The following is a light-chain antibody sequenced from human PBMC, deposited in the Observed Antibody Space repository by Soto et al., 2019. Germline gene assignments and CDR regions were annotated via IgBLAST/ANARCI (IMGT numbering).Light chain of an antibody. CDR2: GAS. Sequence: EIALTQSPGTLSLSPGERATLSCGASQSVTGNYLAWYQQKPGQPPRLLIFGASTRATGIPDRFSGSGSGTDFTLTISRLEPEDFAVYYCQHYYTSYTTFGQGTKVDI. CDR1: QSVTGNY. CDR3: QHYYTSYTT. J-gene: IGKJ1*01. V-gene: IGKV3-20*01.